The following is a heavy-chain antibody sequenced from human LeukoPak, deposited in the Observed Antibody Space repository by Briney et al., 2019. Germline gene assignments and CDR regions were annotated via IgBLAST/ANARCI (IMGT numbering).Heavy chain of an antibody. CDR3: ARNSDVLAAAIGTGGWFDP. J-gene: IGHJ5*02. D-gene: IGHD6-13*01. V-gene: IGHV1-69*05. Sequence: ASVKVSCKASVGTFSSYAISWVRQAPGQGLEWMGGIIPIFGTANYAQKFQGRVTITTDESTSTAYMELSSLRSEDTAVYYCARNSDVLAAAIGTGGWFDPWGQGTLVTVSS. CDR2: IIPIFGTA. CDR1: VGTFSSYA.